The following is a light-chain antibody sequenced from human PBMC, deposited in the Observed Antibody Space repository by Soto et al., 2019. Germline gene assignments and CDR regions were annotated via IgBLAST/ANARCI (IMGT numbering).Light chain of an antibody. CDR3: QSYDSSLSGSM. J-gene: IGLJ3*02. CDR1: SSNIGAGYD. Sequence: QSVLTQPPSVSGAPGQRVTISCTGSSSNIGAGYDVHWYQQLPGTAPKLLIYGNSNRPSGVPDRFSGSKSGTSASLAITGLQAEDEADYYCQSYDSSLSGSMFGGGTKVTVL. V-gene: IGLV1-40*01. CDR2: GNS.